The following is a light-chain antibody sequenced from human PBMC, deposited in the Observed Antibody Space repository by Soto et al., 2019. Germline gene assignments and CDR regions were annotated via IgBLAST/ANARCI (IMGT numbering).Light chain of an antibody. Sequence: QSALTQPASVSGSPGHSITISCTGTSNDVGGYDYVSWYQQHPGKAPKLVIYEVSHRPSGISDRFSGSKSGNTASLTISGLQVEDEADYYCQSYDSTLSARYVFGTGTKLTVL. CDR2: EVS. J-gene: IGLJ1*01. V-gene: IGLV2-14*01. CDR1: SNDVGGYDY. CDR3: QSYDSTLSARYV.